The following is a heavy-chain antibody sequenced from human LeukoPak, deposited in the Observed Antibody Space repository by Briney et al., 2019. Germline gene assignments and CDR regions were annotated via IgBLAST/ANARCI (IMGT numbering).Heavy chain of an antibody. Sequence: SETLSLTCDVSGSSITSDYFWGWIRQPPEKGLEWIATIYYSWGMYFNPSLKSRVTISLDASKNQYSLKMTSLTAADTAIYYCARNVTAGFFDYWGQGILVTVSS. V-gene: IGHV4-38-2*01. D-gene: IGHD1-1*01. CDR1: GSSITSDYF. CDR2: IYYSWGM. CDR3: ARNVTAGFFDY. J-gene: IGHJ4*02.